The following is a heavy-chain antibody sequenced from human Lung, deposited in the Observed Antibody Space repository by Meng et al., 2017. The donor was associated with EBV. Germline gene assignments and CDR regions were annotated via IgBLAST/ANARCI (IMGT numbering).Heavy chain of an antibody. D-gene: IGHD2/OR15-2a*01. CDR3: ARGGNFDP. Sequence: QVQLVQFGSELKQPGASVKVSCKASGYTFSTYNINWVRQAHGRGLEWMGWISTNTGTPTYTQGFTGRSVFSLDTSVSTAYLQISSLKAEDTAVYYCARGGNFDPWGQGTLVTVSS. CDR1: GYTFSTYN. CDR2: ISTNTGTP. J-gene: IGHJ5*02. V-gene: IGHV7-4-1*02.